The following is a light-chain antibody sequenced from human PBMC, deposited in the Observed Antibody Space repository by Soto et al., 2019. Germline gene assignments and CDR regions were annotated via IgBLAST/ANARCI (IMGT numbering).Light chain of an antibody. CDR2: EVS. V-gene: IGLV2-8*01. Sequence: QSALTQPPSASGSPGQSVTISCTGTSSDVGGYNCVSWYQQHPGKAPKLMIYEVSKRPSGVPDRFSASKSGHTASLTVSGLQAEDEADYYCCSYAGSYIPVVFGGVTKLTVL. CDR3: CSYAGSYIPVV. J-gene: IGLJ2*01. CDR1: SSDVGGYNC.